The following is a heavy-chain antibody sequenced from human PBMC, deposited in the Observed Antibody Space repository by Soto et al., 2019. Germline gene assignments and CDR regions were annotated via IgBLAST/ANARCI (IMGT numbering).Heavy chain of an antibody. CDR1: GGTFSSYA. J-gene: IGHJ6*02. CDR3: ATAVGDIVVVPAAKDLPYYYYGMDV. V-gene: IGHV1-69*01. D-gene: IGHD2-2*01. Sequence: QVQLVQSGAEVKKPGSSVNFSCRASGGTFSSYAISWVRQAPGQGLQWMGGIIAIFDTTNYAQKFQGRVTISADEYTRTAYMELSSLRSEDTAVYYCATAVGDIVVVPAAKDLPYYYYGMDVWGQGTTVTVSS. CDR2: IIAIFDTT.